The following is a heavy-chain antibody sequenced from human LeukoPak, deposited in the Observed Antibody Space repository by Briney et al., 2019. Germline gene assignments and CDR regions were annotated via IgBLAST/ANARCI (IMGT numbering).Heavy chain of an antibody. Sequence: GGSLRLSCAASGFTFSSYAMNWVRQAPGKGLEWVSGISGSGTNTYYADSVKGRFTISRDNSKNTLYMQMNSLRAEDTAVYYCAKENQGIKGPLDYWGQGTLVTVSS. D-gene: IGHD2/OR15-2a*01. CDR3: AKENQGIKGPLDY. J-gene: IGHJ4*02. CDR2: ISGSGTNT. CDR1: GFTFSSYA. V-gene: IGHV3-23*01.